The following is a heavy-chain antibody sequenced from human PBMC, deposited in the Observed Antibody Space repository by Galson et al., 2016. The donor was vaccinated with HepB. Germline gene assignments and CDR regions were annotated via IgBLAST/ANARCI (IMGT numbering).Heavy chain of an antibody. D-gene: IGHD3-10*01. CDR1: GFTFSSYG. CDR3: AKDLAVRGVRPGRWSDP. V-gene: IGHV3-30*18. CDR2: ISYDGTNE. Sequence: SLRLSCAASGFTFSSYGMHWVRQAPGKGLEWVSVISYDGTNEHYADSVKGRFIISRDNSKNTLYLQMNSLRPEDTAVYYCAKDLAVRGVRPGRWSDPWGQGTLVTVSS. J-gene: IGHJ5*02.